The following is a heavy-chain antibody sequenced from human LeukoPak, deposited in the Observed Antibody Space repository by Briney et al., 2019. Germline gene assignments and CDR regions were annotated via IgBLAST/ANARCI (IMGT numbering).Heavy chain of an antibody. CDR1: GGSFSGYY. CDR3: AIDDYGDYVLPY. CDR2: INHSGST. Sequence: SETLSLTCAVYGGSFSGYYRSWIRQPPGKGLEWIGEINHSGSTNYNPSLKSRVTISVDTSKNQFSLKLSSVTAADTAVYYCAIDDYGDYVLPYWGQGTLVTVSS. D-gene: IGHD4-17*01. J-gene: IGHJ4*02. V-gene: IGHV4-34*01.